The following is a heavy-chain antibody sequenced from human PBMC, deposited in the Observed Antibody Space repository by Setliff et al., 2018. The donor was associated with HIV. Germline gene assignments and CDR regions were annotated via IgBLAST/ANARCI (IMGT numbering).Heavy chain of an antibody. CDR1: GFTFSTYG. Sequence: PGGSLRLSCAASGFTFSTYGMHWVRQAPGKGLEWVAVIWYDGSNEYYADSVKGRFTISRDNSKNTLYLQMNSLRAEDTAVYYCARGGKQRVYYYGMDVWGQGTTVTVS. J-gene: IGHJ6*02. CDR2: IWYDGSNE. V-gene: IGHV3-33*01. CDR3: ARGGKQRVYYYGMDV. D-gene: IGHD6-6*01.